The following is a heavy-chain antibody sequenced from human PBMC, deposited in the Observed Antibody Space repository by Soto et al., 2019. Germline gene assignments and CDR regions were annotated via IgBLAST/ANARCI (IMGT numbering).Heavy chain of an antibody. V-gene: IGHV4-59*01. CDR1: GGSISSYY. J-gene: IGHJ5*02. D-gene: IGHD3-3*01. CDR2: IYYSGST. Sequence: SETLSLTCTVSGGSISSYYWSWIRQPPGKGLEWIGYIYYSGSTNYNPSLKSRVTISVDTSKNQFSLKLSSVTAADTAVYYCARENVRGITIFGVVKQGRYNWFDPWGQGTLVTVSS. CDR3: ARENVRGITIFGVVKQGRYNWFDP.